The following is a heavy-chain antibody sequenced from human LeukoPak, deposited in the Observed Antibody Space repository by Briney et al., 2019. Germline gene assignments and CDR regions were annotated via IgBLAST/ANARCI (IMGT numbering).Heavy chain of an antibody. CDR2: IRYDGSNK. CDR3: AKYSSSSGSYYYYYMDV. V-gene: IGHV3-30*02. J-gene: IGHJ6*03. CDR1: EFTFSSYA. D-gene: IGHD6-6*01. Sequence: PGGSLRLSCAASEFTFSSYAMHWVRQAPGKGLEWVAFIRYDGSNKYYADSVKGRFTISRDNSKNTLYLQMNSLRAEDTAVYYCAKYSSSSGSYYYYYMDVWGKGTTVTVSS.